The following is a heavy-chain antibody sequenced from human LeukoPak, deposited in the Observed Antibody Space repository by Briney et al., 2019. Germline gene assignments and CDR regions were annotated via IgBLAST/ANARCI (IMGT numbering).Heavy chain of an antibody. Sequence: GGSLRLSCAASGFTFSSYGMHWVRQAPGKGLEWVAVISYDGSNKYYADSVKGRFTISRDNSKNTLYLQMNSLRAEDTAVYYCAKISLGVLRFLEWFLYFDYWGQGTLVTVSS. V-gene: IGHV3-30*18. CDR1: GFTFSSYG. CDR2: ISYDGSNK. D-gene: IGHD3-3*01. J-gene: IGHJ4*02. CDR3: AKISLGVLRFLEWFLYFDY.